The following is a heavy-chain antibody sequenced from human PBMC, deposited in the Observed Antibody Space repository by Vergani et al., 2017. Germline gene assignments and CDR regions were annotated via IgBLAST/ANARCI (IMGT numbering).Heavy chain of an antibody. CDR1: GFTFSSYS. CDR3: ARVPYYYGSGSYYN. D-gene: IGHD3-10*01. J-gene: IGHJ4*02. V-gene: IGHV3-48*01. Sequence: EVQLVESGGGLVQPGGSLRLSCAASGFTFSSYSMNWVRQAPGKGLEWVSYISSSSSTIYYADSVKGRFTISRDNAKNSLYLQMNILRAEDTAVYYCARVPYYYGSGSYYNWGQGTLVTVSS. CDR2: ISSSSSTI.